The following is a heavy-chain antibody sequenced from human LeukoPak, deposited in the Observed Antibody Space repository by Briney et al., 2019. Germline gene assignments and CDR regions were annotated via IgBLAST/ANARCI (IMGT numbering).Heavy chain of an antibody. V-gene: IGHV3-49*03. CDR2: IRSKSNGGTT. J-gene: IGHJ4*02. CDR3: VRDYRYAGHESVY. Sequence: GGSLRLSCTGSGFIFADYAMSWFRQAPGKGLEWVGFIRSKSNGGTTHYAASVEGRFTISRDDSNSIAYLQMNSLKTEDTAVYYCVRDYRYAGHESVYWGQGTLVTVSS. CDR1: GFIFADYA. D-gene: IGHD5-12*01.